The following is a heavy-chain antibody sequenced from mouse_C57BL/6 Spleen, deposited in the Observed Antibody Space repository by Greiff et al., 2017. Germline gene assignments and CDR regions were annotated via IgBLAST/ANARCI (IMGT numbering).Heavy chain of an antibody. CDR1: GYTFTSYW. J-gene: IGHJ2*01. V-gene: IGHV1-69*01. CDR3: AIGEVVAPHFDY. CDR2: IDPSDSYT. D-gene: IGHD1-1*01. Sequence: VQLQQPGAELVMPGASVKLSCKASGYTFTSYWMHWVKQRPGQGLEWIGEIDPSDSYTNYNQKFKGKSTLTVDKSSSTAYMQLSSLTSEDSAVYYCAIGEVVAPHFDYWGQGTTLTVSS.